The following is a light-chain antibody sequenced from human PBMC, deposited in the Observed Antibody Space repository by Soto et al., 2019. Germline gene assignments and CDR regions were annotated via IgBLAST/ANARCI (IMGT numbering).Light chain of an antibody. CDR2: EVS. Sequence: QSALTQPASVSGSPGQSITVSCTGTRSDVGAYNYVSWYQQHPGKAPKLIIYEVSNRPSGVSNRVSGSKSGNTASLTISGLQTEDEADYYCAAYTTGTTLVFGGGTKLTVL. CDR3: AAYTTGTTLV. CDR1: RSDVGAYNY. J-gene: IGLJ3*02. V-gene: IGLV2-14*01.